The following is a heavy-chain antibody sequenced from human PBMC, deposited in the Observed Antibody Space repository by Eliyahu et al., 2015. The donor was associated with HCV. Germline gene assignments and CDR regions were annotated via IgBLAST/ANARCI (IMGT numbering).Heavy chain of an antibody. CDR2: INPNSGGT. J-gene: IGHJ5*02. CDR1: GYTFTGYY. Sequence: QVQLVQSGAEVKKPGASVKVSCKASGYTFTGYYMHWVRQAPGQGLEWMGWINPNSGGTNYAQKFQGRVTMTRDTSISTAYMELSRLRSDDTAVYYCARDRIDYDFWSGYPNWFDPWGQGTLVTVSS. CDR3: ARDRIDYDFWSGYPNWFDP. V-gene: IGHV1-2*02. D-gene: IGHD3-3*01.